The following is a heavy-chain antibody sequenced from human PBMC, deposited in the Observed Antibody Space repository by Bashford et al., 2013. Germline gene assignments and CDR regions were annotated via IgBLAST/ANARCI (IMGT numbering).Heavy chain of an antibody. D-gene: IGHD3-22*01. V-gene: IGHV1-2*02. CDR3: ARDGYYYDSSGYYYPEQHAFDI. CDR1: GYTFTGYY. J-gene: IGHJ3*02. Sequence: ASVKVSCKASGYTFTGYYMHWVRQAPGQGLEWMGWINPNSGGTNYAQKFQGRVTMTRDTSISTAYMELSRLRSDDTAVYYCARDGYYYDSSGYYYPEQHAFDIWGQGTMVTVSS. CDR2: INPNSGGT.